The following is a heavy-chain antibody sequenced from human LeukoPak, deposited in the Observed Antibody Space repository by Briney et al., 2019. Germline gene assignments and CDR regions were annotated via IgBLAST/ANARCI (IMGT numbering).Heavy chain of an antibody. V-gene: IGHV2-5*01. CDR1: GFSLSTSGVG. Sequence: KESGPTLVEPTLTLTLTCTFSGFSLSTSGVGVGWIRQPPGKALDWLALIYWNDDNRYSPSLKSRVTITKDTSKNQVVLTMTNMDPVDTATYYCAHIYSNYDFWSGYQGNAFDIWGQGTMVTVSS. J-gene: IGHJ3*02. CDR3: AHIYSNYDFWSGYQGNAFDI. D-gene: IGHD3-3*01. CDR2: IYWNDDN.